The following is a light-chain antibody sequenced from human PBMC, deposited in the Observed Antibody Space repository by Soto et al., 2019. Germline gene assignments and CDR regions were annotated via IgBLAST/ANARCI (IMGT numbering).Light chain of an antibody. CDR2: WAS. CDR3: QQYYSTPPA. Sequence: DIVMTQSPDSLAVSLGERATINCKSSQSVLYSSNNKNYLAWYQQKPGQPPKLLIYWASTRESGVPDRFSGSGSGTDFTLTISSLQAEAVAVDYGQQYYSTPPAFGQGTKVVSK. J-gene: IGKJ1*01. CDR1: QSVLYSSNNKNY. V-gene: IGKV4-1*01.